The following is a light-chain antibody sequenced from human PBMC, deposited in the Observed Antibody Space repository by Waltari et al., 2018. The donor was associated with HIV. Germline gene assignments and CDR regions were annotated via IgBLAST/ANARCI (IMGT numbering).Light chain of an antibody. CDR1: QDINNS. V-gene: IGKV1-33*01. Sequence: DIQMTQSPSSLSASVGDRVTITCQASQDINNSLNWYQQKSGKAPKLLLFDASTLETGGPLRFSENGSGTDFTLIIRNLQPEDIGTYYCQQYDSVPITFGQGTRLEIK. CDR2: DAS. CDR3: QQYDSVPIT. J-gene: IGKJ5*01.